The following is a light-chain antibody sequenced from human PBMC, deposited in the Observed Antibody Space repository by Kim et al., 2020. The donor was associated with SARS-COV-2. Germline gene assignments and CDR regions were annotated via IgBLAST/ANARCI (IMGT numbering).Light chain of an antibody. CDR1: GSNIANRY. Sequence: QSALTQPPSVSAAPGQKVTISCSTRGSNIANRYISWYRQVPGSAPKLLIYDNNKRPSGIPERFSGSTSGTSATLGITGLQTGDEADYYCGTWDDSLSGAVFGGGTKLTVL. CDR2: DNN. J-gene: IGLJ3*02. V-gene: IGLV1-51*01. CDR3: GTWDDSLSGAV.